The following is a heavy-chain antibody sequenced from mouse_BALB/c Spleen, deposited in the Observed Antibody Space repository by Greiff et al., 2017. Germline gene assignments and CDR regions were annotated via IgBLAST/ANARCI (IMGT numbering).Heavy chain of an antibody. V-gene: IGHV5-6-3*01. Sequence: EVNVVESGGGLVQPGGSLKLSCAASGFTFSSYGMSWVRQTPDKRLELVATINSNGGSTYYPDSVKGRFTISRDNAKNTLYLQMSSLKSEDTAMYYCARRRDYYAMDYWGQGTSVTVSS. CDR1: GFTFSSYG. J-gene: IGHJ4*01. CDR3: ARRRDYYAMDY. CDR2: INSNGGST.